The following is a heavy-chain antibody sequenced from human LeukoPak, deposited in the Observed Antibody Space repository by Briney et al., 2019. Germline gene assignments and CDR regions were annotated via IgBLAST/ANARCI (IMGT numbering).Heavy chain of an antibody. CDR3: ARVGDTMDPFKYYFDY. V-gene: IGHV1-69*13. CDR2: IIPIFGTA. Sequence: SVKVSCKASGYTFTSYGISWARQAPGQGLEWMGGIIPIFGTANYAQKFQGRVTITADESTSTAYMELSSLRSEDTAVYYCARVGDTMDPFKYYFDYWGQGTLVTVSS. J-gene: IGHJ4*02. D-gene: IGHD3-10*01. CDR1: GYTFTSYG.